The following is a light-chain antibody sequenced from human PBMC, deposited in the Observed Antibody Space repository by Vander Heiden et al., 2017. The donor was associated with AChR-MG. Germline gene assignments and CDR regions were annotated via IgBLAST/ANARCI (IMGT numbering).Light chain of an antibody. CDR2: QDN. CDR1: RLSNKY. J-gene: IGLJ1*01. V-gene: IGLV3-1*01. Sequence: SYDLTQSPSVSVSPGQSATITCSGERLSNKYTSRYHLRPGQSPVLVIFQDNLRPSGIPERFSGSNSGNTATLTISGIQSMDDGDYYCQVWDSDTDVFGTGTKVTV. CDR3: QVWDSDTDV.